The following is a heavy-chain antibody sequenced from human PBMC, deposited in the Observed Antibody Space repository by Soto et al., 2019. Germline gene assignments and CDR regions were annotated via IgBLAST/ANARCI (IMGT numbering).Heavy chain of an antibody. J-gene: IGHJ4*02. V-gene: IGHV4-31*03. CDR2: IYYSGST. CDR3: ATRTVVTYYFDY. CDR1: GGSISSGGYY. D-gene: IGHD2-15*01. Sequence: SDTLSLTCTVSGGSISSGGYYWSWIRQHPGKGLEWIGYIYYSGSTYYNPSLKSRVTISVDTSKNQFSLKLSSVTAADTAVYYCATRTVVTYYFDYPGQGTPVTVSS.